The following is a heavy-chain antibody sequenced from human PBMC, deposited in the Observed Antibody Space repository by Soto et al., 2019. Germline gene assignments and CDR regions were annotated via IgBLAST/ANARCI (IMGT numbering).Heavy chain of an antibody. CDR3: AKDGVVVAALDY. D-gene: IGHD2-15*01. CDR2: ISYDGSNK. Sequence: GGSLRLSCAASGFTFSDFWMTWVRQAPGKGLEWVAVISYDGSNKYYADSVKGRFTISRDNSKNTLYLQMNSLRAEDTAVYYCAKDGVVVAALDYWGQGTLVTVSS. CDR1: GFTFSDFW. V-gene: IGHV3-30*18. J-gene: IGHJ4*02.